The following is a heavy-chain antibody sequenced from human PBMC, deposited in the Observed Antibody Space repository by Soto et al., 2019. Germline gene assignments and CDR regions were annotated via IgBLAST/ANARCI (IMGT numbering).Heavy chain of an antibody. CDR3: AREIGADAFDI. V-gene: IGHV1-2*04. CDR2: INPNSGGT. CDR1: GYTFTGYY. J-gene: IGHJ3*02. Sequence: QVQLVQSGAEVKKPGASVKVSCKASGYTFTGYYMHWVRQAPGQGLEWMGWINPNSGGTNYAQKLQRWVTMTRDTSISTAYMELSRMRSDDTAVYYCAREIGADAFDIWGQGTMVTVSS.